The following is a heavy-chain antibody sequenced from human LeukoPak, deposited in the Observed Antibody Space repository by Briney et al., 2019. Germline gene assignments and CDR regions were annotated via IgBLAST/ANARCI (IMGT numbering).Heavy chain of an antibody. CDR1: GYTSTSYD. D-gene: IGHD3-3*01. V-gene: IGHV1-8*03. J-gene: IGHJ4*02. CDR3: ARGRDATIHDFWSGYYTDYFDY. CDR2: MNPNSGNT. Sequence: ASVKVSCKASGYTSTSYDINWVRQATGQGLEWMGWMNPNSGNTGYAQKFQGRVTITRNTSISTAYMELSSLRSEDTAVYYCARGRDATIHDFWSGYYTDYFDYWGQGTLVTVSS.